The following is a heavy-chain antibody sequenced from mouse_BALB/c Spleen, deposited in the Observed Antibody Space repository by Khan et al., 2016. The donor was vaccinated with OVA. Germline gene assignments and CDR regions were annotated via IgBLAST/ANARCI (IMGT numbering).Heavy chain of an antibody. D-gene: IGHD1-2*01. Sequence: QVQLQQPGAELARPGASVKLSCKASGYTFTDYYINWVKQRTGQGLEWIGEISPGSGDTYYHEKFKGKATLTADKSSSTAHTQPSSLPSEASAVCFCARRNYFGYTFAYWSQGTPVTISA. CDR2: ISPGSGDT. V-gene: IGHV1-77*01. J-gene: IGHJ3*01. CDR3: ARRNYFGYTFAY. CDR1: GYTFTDYY.